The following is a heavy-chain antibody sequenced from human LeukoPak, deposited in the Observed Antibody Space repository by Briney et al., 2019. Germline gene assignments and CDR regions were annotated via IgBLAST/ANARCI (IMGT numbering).Heavy chain of an antibody. J-gene: IGHJ4*02. CDR1: GFTFSSYG. V-gene: IGHV3-30*18. CDR3: AKEKGWELLRSYIDF. CDR2: ISFDGTNT. Sequence: GRSLRLSCETSGFTFSSYGMHWVRQAPGKGLQWVAVISFDGTNTVYLDSVKGRFTISRDNSKNTLYLQMNSLTSEGTATYYCAKEKGWELLRSYIDFWGQGTLVTVYS. D-gene: IGHD1-26*01.